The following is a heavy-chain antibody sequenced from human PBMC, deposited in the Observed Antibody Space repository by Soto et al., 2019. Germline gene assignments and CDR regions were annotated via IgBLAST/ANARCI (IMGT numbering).Heavy chain of an antibody. J-gene: IGHJ3*02. CDR2: IYRNGHT. CDR3: ARGPSTSSIGTFDI. CDR1: GGSISSFY. V-gene: IGHV4-4*07. Sequence: PSETLSLTCSVSGGSISSFYWNWIRQPAGKGLEWIGRIYRNGHTDYSPSLNSRVTMSVDTSKHQFSLQLSSVTAADTARYYCARGPSTSSIGTFDIWGQGTMVTVS. D-gene: IGHD6-6*01.